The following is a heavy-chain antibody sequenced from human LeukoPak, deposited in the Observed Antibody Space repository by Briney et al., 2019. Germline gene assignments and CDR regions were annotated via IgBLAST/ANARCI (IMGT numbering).Heavy chain of an antibody. V-gene: IGHV3-7*01. CDR1: GFTFSNYW. D-gene: IGHD3-10*01. CDR2: IKQDGSEK. CDR3: AMGYYYGSGSYYEPKGY. Sequence: GGSLRLSCAASGFTFSNYWMSWVRQAPGKGLEWVANIKQDGSEKYYVDSVKGRFTISRDNAKNSLYLQMNSLRAEDTAVYYCAMGYYYGSGSYYEPKGYWGQGTLVTVSS. J-gene: IGHJ4*02.